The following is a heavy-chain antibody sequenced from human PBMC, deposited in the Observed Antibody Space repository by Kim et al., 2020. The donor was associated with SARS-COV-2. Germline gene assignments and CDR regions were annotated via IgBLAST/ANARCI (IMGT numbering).Heavy chain of an antibody. V-gene: IGHV4-34*01. J-gene: IGHJ4*02. CDR3: ARVYGSGSFDY. Sequence: NYNPSLKSRVTISVDTSKNQFSLKLSSVTAADTAVYYCARVYGSGSFDYWGQGTLVTVSS. D-gene: IGHD3-10*01.